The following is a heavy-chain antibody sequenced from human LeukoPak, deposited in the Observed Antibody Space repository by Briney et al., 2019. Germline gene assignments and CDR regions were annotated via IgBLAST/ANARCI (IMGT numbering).Heavy chain of an antibody. CDR2: INPNSGGT. Sequence: GASLKVSCKASGYTFTGYYMHWVRQAPVHRLEWMGWINPNSGGTNYAKNFQGRVTMTRDTSISTAYMELSRLRSDDTAVYYCARGPGGYFDYWGQGTLVTVSS. J-gene: IGHJ4*02. V-gene: IGHV1-2*02. D-gene: IGHD2-15*01. CDR3: ARGPGGYFDY. CDR1: GYTFTGYY.